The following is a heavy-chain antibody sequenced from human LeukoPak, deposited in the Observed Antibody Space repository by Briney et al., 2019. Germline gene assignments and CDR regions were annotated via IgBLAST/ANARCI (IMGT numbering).Heavy chain of an antibody. CDR1: GFTFDDYA. D-gene: IGHD2-2*01. Sequence: GGSLRLSCAASGFTFDDYAMHWVRQAPGKGLEWVSGINWNGGSTGYADSVKGRFTISRDNAKNSLYLQMNSLRAEDTALYHCARGYCSSTSCYLADYFDYWGQGTLVTVSS. CDR3: ARGYCSSTSCYLADYFDY. V-gene: IGHV3-20*01. CDR2: INWNGGST. J-gene: IGHJ4*02.